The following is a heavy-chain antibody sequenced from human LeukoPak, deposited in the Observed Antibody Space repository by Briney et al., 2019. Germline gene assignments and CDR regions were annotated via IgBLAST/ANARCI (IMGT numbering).Heavy chain of an antibody. J-gene: IGHJ6*02. Sequence: GGSLRLSCVASGFTFDDYAMHWVRQAPGKGLEWVSGISWNSGSIGYADPVKGRFTISRDNAKNSLYLQMNSLRAEDTAVYYCARDSSYCSGGSCYPYYYYGMDVWGQGTTVTVSS. CDR1: GFTFDDYA. D-gene: IGHD2-15*01. V-gene: IGHV3-9*01. CDR2: ISWNSGSI. CDR3: ARDSSYCSGGSCYPYYYYGMDV.